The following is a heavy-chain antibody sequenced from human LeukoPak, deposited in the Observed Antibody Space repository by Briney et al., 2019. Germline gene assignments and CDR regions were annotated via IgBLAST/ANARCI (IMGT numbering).Heavy chain of an antibody. V-gene: IGHV3-30*04. CDR2: ISYDGSNK. CDR3: ARFASIAGDY. D-gene: IGHD6-6*01. J-gene: IGHJ4*02. Sequence: GGSLGLSCAASGFTFSGYAMHWVRQAPGKGLEWVAVISYDGSNKYYADSVKGRFTISRDNSKNTLYLQMNSLRAEDTAVYYCARFASIAGDYWGQGTLVTVSS. CDR1: GFTFSGYA.